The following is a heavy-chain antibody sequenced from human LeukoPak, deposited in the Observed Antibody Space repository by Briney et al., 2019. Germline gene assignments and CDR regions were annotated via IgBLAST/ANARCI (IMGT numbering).Heavy chain of an antibody. V-gene: IGHV3-33*01. CDR1: GFIFSSYG. D-gene: IGHD2-2*01. J-gene: IGHJ4*02. CDR3: ARDLCSTTSCFDY. CDR2: HFASNK. Sequence: PGGSLRLSCVTSGFIFSSYGINWVRQAPGKGLEWVAWHFASNKYYAESERGRFTMSRDNSKSTLYLQMDSLRVEDTAVYYCARDLCSTTSCFDYWGQGTLVSVSS.